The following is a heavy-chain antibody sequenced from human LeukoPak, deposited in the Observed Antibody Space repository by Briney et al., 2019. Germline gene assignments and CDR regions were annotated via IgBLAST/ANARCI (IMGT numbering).Heavy chain of an antibody. V-gene: IGHV1-69*06. CDR3: ASTPQWLVPQNFDY. CDR1: GFTFSSYA. J-gene: IGHJ4*02. Sequence: SCAASGFTFSSYAISWVRQAPGQGLEWMGGIIPIFGTANYAQKFQGRVTITADKSTSTAYMELSSLRSEDTAVYYCASTPQWLVPQNFDYWGQGTLVTVSS. D-gene: IGHD6-19*01. CDR2: IIPIFGTA.